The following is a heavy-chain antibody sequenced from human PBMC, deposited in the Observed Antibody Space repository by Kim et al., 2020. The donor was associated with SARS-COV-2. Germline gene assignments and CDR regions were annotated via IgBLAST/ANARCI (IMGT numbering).Heavy chain of an antibody. J-gene: IGHJ5*02. Sequence: SETLSLTCTVSGDSIDNFYWSWIRQPAGKGLEWIGRIYSTGSADYNPSLKSRVTMSVDTSKNQFSLKMISVTAADTAVYYCARLGYCYANSCHSGGWFDP. V-gene: IGHV4-4*07. D-gene: IGHD3-16*01. CDR2: IYSTGSA. CDR3: ARLGYCYANSCHSGGWFDP. CDR1: GDSIDNFY.